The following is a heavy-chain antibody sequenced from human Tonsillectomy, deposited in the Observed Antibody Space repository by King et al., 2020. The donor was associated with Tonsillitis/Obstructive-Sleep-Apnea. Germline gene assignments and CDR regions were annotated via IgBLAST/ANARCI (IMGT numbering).Heavy chain of an antibody. CDR3: TKLNYDFWSGYYFDY. CDR2: IRSKAYGGTT. Sequence: VQLVESGGGLVKPGRSLRLSCTASGFTFGDYAMSWFRQAPGKGLAWVGCIRSKAYGGTTEYAASVKGRFTISRDDSKSIAYLQMNSLKTEDTAVYYCTKLNYDFWSGYYFDYWGQGTLVTVSS. CDR1: GFTFGDYA. V-gene: IGHV3-49*05. J-gene: IGHJ4*02. D-gene: IGHD3-3*01.